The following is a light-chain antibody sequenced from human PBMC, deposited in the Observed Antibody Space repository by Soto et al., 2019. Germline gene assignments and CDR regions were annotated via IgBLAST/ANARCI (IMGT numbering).Light chain of an antibody. CDR3: QRYHSDSEG. Sequence: TQVRQAPSTLTGSVGDRVTITVRASQTISSWLAWYQQKPGKAPKLLIYKASTLKSGVPSRLSGSGSGTEFTLTISSLQPDDFATYYCQRYHSDSEGFGQGTKVDIK. J-gene: IGKJ1*01. CDR1: QTISSW. CDR2: KAS. V-gene: IGKV1-5*03.